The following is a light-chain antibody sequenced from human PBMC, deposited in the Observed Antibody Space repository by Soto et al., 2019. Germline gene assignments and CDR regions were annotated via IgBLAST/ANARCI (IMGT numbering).Light chain of an antibody. V-gene: IGLV2-14*01. J-gene: IGLJ2*01. CDR3: SSYTSSSTLLV. CDR1: SSDVGGYNY. CDR2: DVS. Sequence: QSVLTQPASVSGYPGQSITISCTGTSSDVGGYNYVSWYQQHPGKAPKLKIYDVSNRPSGVSNRFSGSKSGNTASLTISGLQAEDEADYYCSSYTSSSTLLVFGGGTKLTVL.